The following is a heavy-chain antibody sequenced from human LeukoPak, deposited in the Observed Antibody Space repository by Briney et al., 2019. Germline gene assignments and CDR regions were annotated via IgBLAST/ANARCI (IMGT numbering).Heavy chain of an antibody. CDR1: GFPLSSYL. CDR2: IKQDGSEE. J-gene: IGHJ4*02. D-gene: IGHD1-26*01. V-gene: IGHV3-7*01. CDR3: ARGSSAGASLRHDY. Sequence: GGSLRLSCSASGFPLSSYLMSLVRQAPGKGLEWVANIKQDGSEENFVDSVKGRFTISRDNAKKSLYLQMNSLRAEDTAVYYCARGSSAGASLRHDYWGQGTLVTVSS.